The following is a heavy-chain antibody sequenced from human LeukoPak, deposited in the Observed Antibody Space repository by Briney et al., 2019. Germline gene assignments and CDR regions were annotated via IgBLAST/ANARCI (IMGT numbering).Heavy chain of an antibody. V-gene: IGHV4-59*01. D-gene: IGHD6-19*01. CDR3: ARAYSSGWYAGPYFDY. J-gene: IGHJ4*02. Sequence: SETLSLTCTVSGGSISSYYWSWIRQPPGKGLEWIGYIYYSGSTNYNPSLKSRVTISVDTSKNQFSLKLSSVTAADTAVYYCARAYSSGWYAGPYFDYGGQGPLVAVSS. CDR2: IYYSGST. CDR1: GGSISSYY.